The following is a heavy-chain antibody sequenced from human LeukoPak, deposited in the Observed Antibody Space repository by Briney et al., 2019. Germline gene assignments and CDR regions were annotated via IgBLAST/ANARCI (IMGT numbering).Heavy chain of an antibody. Sequence: ASVKVSCKASGYTFTSYAMHWVRQAPGQRLEWMGWINAGNGNTKYSQKFQGRVTITRDTSASTAYMELSSLRSEDTAVYYCARDHIAAVLPGYFDYWGQGTLVTVSS. J-gene: IGHJ4*02. CDR1: GYTFTSYA. CDR2: INAGNGNT. D-gene: IGHD6-13*01. V-gene: IGHV1-3*01. CDR3: ARDHIAAVLPGYFDY.